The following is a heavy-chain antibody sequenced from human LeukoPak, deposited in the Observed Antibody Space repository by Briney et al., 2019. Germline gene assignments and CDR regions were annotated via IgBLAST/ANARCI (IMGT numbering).Heavy chain of an antibody. V-gene: IGHV1-69*05. Sequence: SVKVSCKASGGTFSSYAISWVRQAPGQGLEWMGGIIPIFGTANYAQKFQGRVTITTDESTSTAYMELSSLRSEDTAVYYCAREINVDTAMVPNWFDPWGQGTLVTVSS. CDR3: AREINVDTAMVPNWFDP. D-gene: IGHD5-18*01. CDR2: IIPIFGTA. J-gene: IGHJ5*02. CDR1: GGTFSSYA.